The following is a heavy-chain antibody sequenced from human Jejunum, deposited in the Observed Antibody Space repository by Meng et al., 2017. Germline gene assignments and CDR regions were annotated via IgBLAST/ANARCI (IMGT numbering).Heavy chain of an antibody. V-gene: IGHV3-74*01. Sequence: GGPLRLSCAVFGFTFSSYWMHWVRLAQGKGRVWVAHIKSDGSSTNYADSVKGRFTISRDNARTTLYLQMKSRSAEGTAVYYCASQASTGYWGQGTLVTVSS. CDR2: IKSDGSST. J-gene: IGHJ4*03. CDR3: ASQASTGY. CDR1: GFTFSSYW. D-gene: IGHD2-2*01.